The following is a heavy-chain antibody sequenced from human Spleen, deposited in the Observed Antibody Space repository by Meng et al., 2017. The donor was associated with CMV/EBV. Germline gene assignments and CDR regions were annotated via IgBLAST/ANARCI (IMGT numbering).Heavy chain of an antibody. D-gene: IGHD5-18*01. CDR1: GYSFTSYW. J-gene: IGHJ4*02. V-gene: IGHV5-51*01. CDR2: IYPGDSDT. CDR3: ARHWDTAYDY. Sequence: ISCKGSGYSFTSYWIGWVRQMPGKGLEWMGIIYPGDSDTRYSPSFQGQVTISADKSIGTAYLQWSSLKASDTAMYYRARHWDTAYDYWGQGTLVTVSS.